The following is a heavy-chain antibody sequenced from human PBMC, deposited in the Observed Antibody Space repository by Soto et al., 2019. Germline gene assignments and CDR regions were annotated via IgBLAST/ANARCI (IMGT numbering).Heavy chain of an antibody. J-gene: IGHJ4*02. D-gene: IGHD1-7*01. CDR1: GGSFTSNNW. Sequence: SETLSLTCAVSGGSFTSNNWWTWVRQPPGQGLEWIGEIYRTGSTNYNPSLKSRVTISLDKSENQFSLKVTSLTAADTAVYYCASRDPGTSVDYWGQGTLVTVS. V-gene: IGHV4-4*02. CDR2: IYRTGST. CDR3: ASRDPGTSVDY.